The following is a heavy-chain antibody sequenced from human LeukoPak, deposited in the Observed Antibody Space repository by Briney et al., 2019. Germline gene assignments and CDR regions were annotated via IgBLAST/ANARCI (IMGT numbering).Heavy chain of an antibody. CDR3: ARPVVLGAYLRGAYYFDS. CDR1: GFTFNRYW. D-gene: IGHD3-16*01. J-gene: IGHJ4*02. Sequence: PGGSLRLSCAASGFTFNRYWMNWVRQAPGKGLEWVANINQDGSEKYYVDSVKGRFTISRDNAKNSLHLQMNSLRVEDTAVYYCARPVVLGAYLRGAYYFDSWGQGTLVTVSS. CDR2: INQDGSEK. V-gene: IGHV3-7*02.